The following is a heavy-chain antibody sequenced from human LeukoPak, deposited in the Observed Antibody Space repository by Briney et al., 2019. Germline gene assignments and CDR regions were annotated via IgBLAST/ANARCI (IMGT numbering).Heavy chain of an antibody. V-gene: IGHV4-61*02. CDR1: GDSISSGIYY. Sequence: SETLSFTCTVSGDSISSGIYYWSWIRQPAGKGLEWIGRLYTSGNTRYNPSLKSRVTISKDTSKNQFSLELKSVTAADTAVYYCARQRGHIVGATYDYWGQGTLVTVSS. CDR3: ARQRGHIVGATYDY. D-gene: IGHD1-26*01. J-gene: IGHJ4*02. CDR2: LYTSGNT.